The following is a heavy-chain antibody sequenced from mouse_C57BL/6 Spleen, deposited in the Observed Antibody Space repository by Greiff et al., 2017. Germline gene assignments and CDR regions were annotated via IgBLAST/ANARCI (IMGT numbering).Heavy chain of an antibody. D-gene: IGHD2-1*01. CDR1: GFTFSSYA. J-gene: IGHJ4*01. Sequence: EVQGVESGGGLVKPGGSLKLSCAASGFTFSSYAMSWVRQTPEKRLEWVATISDGGSYTYYPDNVKGRFTISRDNAKNNLYLQMSHLKSEDTAMYYCAREGGNLYYYAMDDWGQGTSVTVSS. CDR3: AREGGNLYYYAMDD. V-gene: IGHV5-4*01. CDR2: ISDGGSYT.